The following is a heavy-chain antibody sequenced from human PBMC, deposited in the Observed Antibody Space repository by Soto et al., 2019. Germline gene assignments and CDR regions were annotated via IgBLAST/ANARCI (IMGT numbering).Heavy chain of an antibody. CDR1: GYTFTSYD. CDR3: ARGRYSSSWYYYYGMDV. CDR2: MNPNSGNT. J-gene: IGHJ6*02. D-gene: IGHD6-13*01. V-gene: IGHV1-8*01. Sequence: ASVKVSCKASGYTFTSYDINWLRQATGQGLEWMGWMNPNSGNTGYAQKFQGRVTMTRNTFISTAYMELSSLRSEDTAVYYCARGRYSSSWYYYYGMDVWGQGTTVTVSS.